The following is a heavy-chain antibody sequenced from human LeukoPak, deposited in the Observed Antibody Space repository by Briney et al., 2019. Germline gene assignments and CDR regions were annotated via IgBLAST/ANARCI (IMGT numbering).Heavy chain of an antibody. J-gene: IGHJ5*02. CDR3: AGKTSRDWFDP. V-gene: IGHV1-18*01. Sequence: ASVKVSCKASGYTFTSYGISWVRQAPGQGLEWMGWISAYNGNTNYAQKLQGRVTMTRNTSISTAYTELSSLRSEDTAVYYCAGKTSRDWFDPWGQGTLVTVSS. CDR1: GYTFTSYG. CDR2: ISAYNGNT.